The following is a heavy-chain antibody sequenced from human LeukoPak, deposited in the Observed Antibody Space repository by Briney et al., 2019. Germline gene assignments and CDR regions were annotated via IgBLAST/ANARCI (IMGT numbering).Heavy chain of an antibody. J-gene: IGHJ6*02. Sequence: PGGSLRLSCAASGFTVSSNYMSWVRQAPGKGLEWVSVIYSGGSTYYADSVKGRFTISRDNSKNTLYLQMNSLRAEDTAVYYCARERRFKWWLRFYGMDVWGQGTTVTVSS. CDR2: IYSGGST. D-gene: IGHD5-12*01. V-gene: IGHV3-53*01. CDR3: ARERRFKWWLRFYGMDV. CDR1: GFTVSSNY.